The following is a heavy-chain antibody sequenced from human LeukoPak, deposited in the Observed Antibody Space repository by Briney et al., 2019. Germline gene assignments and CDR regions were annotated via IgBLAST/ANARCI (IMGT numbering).Heavy chain of an antibody. CDR1: GFTFSSYG. CDR3: ARGSGYYCYYGMDV. J-gene: IGHJ6*02. CDR2: IWYDGSNK. V-gene: IGHV3-33*01. Sequence: PGRSLRLSCAASGFTFSSYGMHWVRQPPGKGLEWVAVIWYDGSNKYYADSVKGRFTISRDNSKNTLYLQMNGLRAEDTAVYYCARGSGYYCYYGMDVWGQGTTVTVSS.